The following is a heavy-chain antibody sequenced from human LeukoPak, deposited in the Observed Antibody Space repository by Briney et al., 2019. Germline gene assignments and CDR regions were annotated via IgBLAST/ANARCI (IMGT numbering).Heavy chain of an antibody. CDR3: ASAIGSIWYEFDY. CDR2: IYSGGYT. CDR1: GFTVNNNY. J-gene: IGHJ4*02. Sequence: PGGSLRLSCAASGFTVNNNYMSWVRQAPGRGLEWVSVIYSGGYTYYAGSVKGRFTISRVNSKNTLYLQMNSLRAEDTAVYYCASAIGSIWYEFDYWGQGTLVTVSS. D-gene: IGHD6-13*01. V-gene: IGHV3-53*01.